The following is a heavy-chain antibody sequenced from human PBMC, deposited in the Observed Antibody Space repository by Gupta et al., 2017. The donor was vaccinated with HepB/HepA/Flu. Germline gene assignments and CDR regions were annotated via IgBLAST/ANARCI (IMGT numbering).Heavy chain of an antibody. CDR3: VGLDRSSSSVGDAVDY. J-gene: IGHJ4*02. CDR2: IRNKDKSYAT. CDR1: GFTFSGSN. Sequence: EVQLVESGGGLVQPGESLKLSCAASGFTFSGSNIEWVRQGSGKGLEWVGRIRNKDKSYATQYAASMKGRFSIFRDDSQNTAYLQMSSLKIEDTAVYYCVGLDRSSSSVGDAVDYWGQGTLVTVSS. D-gene: IGHD6-6*01. V-gene: IGHV3-73*02.